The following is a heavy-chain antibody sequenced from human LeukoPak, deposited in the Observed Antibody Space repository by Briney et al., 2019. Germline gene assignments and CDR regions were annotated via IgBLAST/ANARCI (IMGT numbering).Heavy chain of an antibody. CDR3: TRNGDSSSVVD. V-gene: IGHV4-4*02. CDR1: GGSISSGNW. Sequence: SGTLSLTCAVSGGSISSGNWWSWIRQTPGKGLEWIGGIYHNGNTVYNPPLKSRVTISVDNSKNQFSLKLTSVTAADTAVYYCTRNGDSSSVVDWGQGTLVTVSS. J-gene: IGHJ4*02. D-gene: IGHD4-17*01. CDR2: IYHNGNT.